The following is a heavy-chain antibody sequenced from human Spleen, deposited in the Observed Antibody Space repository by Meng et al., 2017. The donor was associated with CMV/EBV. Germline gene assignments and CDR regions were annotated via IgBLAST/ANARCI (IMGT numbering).Heavy chain of an antibody. CDR3: SREVGDCSSTRCFPSSGWYDYYYYYGMDV. CDR1: GFTFSSYS. CDR2: ISSSSSYI. J-gene: IGHJ6*02. Sequence: GESLKISCAASGFTFSSYSMNWVRQAPGKGLEWVSSISSSSSYIYYADSVKGRFTISRDNAKNSLYLQMNSLRAEDTAVYYWSREVGDCSSTRCFPSSGWYDYYYYYGMDVWGQGTTVIVSS. V-gene: IGHV3-21*01. D-gene: IGHD2-2*01.